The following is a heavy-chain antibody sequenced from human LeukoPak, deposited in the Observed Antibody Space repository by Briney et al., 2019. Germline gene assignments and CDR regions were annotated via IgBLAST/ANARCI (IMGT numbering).Heavy chain of an antibody. CDR1: GGTFSSYA. J-gene: IGHJ3*02. V-gene: IGHV1-69*04. CDR3: ARDYGDYAGAFDI. D-gene: IGHD4-17*01. Sequence: SVTVSCKASGGTFSSYAISWVRQAPGQGLEWMGRIIPILGIANYAQKFQGRVTITADKSTSTAYMELSSLRSEDTAVYYCARDYGDYAGAFDIWGQGTMVTVSS. CDR2: IIPILGIA.